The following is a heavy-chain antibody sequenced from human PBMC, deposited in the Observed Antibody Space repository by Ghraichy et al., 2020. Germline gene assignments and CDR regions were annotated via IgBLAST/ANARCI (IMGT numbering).Heavy chain of an antibody. CDR1: GFNFTAGW. J-gene: IGHJ4*02. CDR2: IKPDGSET. V-gene: IGHV3-7*03. Sequence: LSLTCAASGFNFTAGWMNWVRQGPGTGLEWVAGIKPDGSETFHVDSVTGRFTISRDNAKHSLYLQMNSLRAEDSAFYYCVRDRAFKCFDFWGRGTLVTVSS. CDR3: VRDRAFKCFDF. D-gene: IGHD3-10*01.